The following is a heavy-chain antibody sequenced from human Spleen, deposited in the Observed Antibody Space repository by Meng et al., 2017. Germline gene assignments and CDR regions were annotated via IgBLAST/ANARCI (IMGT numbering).Heavy chain of an antibody. D-gene: IGHD4-17*01. CDR3: ARGHSVTTIYYYYELDV. J-gene: IGHJ6*02. CDR1: GFTFSSYA. V-gene: IGHV3-23*01. Sequence: GESLKISCAASGFTFSSYAITWVRQSPGKGLEWVSAISGSGSSTYYAHFVKGRFTISRDNSKNTLYLQMNSLRPEDTAVYYCARGHSVTTIYYYYELDVWGQGTTVTVSS. CDR2: ISGSGSST.